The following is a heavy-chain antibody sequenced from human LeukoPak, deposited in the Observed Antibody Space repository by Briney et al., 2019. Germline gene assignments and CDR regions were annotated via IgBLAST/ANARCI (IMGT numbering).Heavy chain of an antibody. J-gene: IGHJ3*02. V-gene: IGHV1-2*02. CDR1: GYTFTGYY. CDR2: INPNSGGT. D-gene: IGHD4-17*01. Sequence: ASVKLSCKASGYTFTGYYIHLVRQPPGLGLEWMGWINPNSGGTNYAQKFQGRVTMTRDTSISTAYMELSRLRSDDTAVYYCARDSNPVDYGETDAFDIWGQGTMVTVSS. CDR3: ARDSNPVDYGETDAFDI.